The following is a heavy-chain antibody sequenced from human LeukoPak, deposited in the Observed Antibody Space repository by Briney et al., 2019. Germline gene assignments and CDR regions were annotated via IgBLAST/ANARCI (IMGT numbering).Heavy chain of an antibody. Sequence: ASVKVSCKASGYTFTGYYMHWVRQAPGQGLEWMGWINPNSGGANCAQKFQGRVTMTRDTSISTAYMELSSLRSDDTAVYYCARVLIRRHYETSGYYYDDPWGQGTLVTVSS. J-gene: IGHJ5*02. CDR3: ARVLIRRHYETSGYYYDDP. V-gene: IGHV1-2*02. CDR1: GYTFTGYY. D-gene: IGHD3-22*01. CDR2: INPNSGGA.